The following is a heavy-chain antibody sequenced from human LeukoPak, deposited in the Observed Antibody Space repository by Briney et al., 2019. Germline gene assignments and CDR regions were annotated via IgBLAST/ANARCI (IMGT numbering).Heavy chain of an antibody. CDR2: INHSGST. CDR1: GGSFSGYY. J-gene: IGHJ4*02. Sequence: SETLSLTCAAYGGSFSGYYWSWIRQPPGKGLEWIGEINHSGSTNYNPSLKSRVTISVDTSKNQFSLKLSSVTAADTAVYYCARDGARQGFDYWGQGTLVTVSS. V-gene: IGHV4-34*01. D-gene: IGHD3-16*01. CDR3: ARDGARQGFDY.